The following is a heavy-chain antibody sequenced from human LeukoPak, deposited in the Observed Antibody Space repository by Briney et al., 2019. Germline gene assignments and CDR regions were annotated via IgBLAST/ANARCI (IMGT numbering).Heavy chain of an antibody. CDR2: VSAYNGNI. J-gene: IGHJ4*02. V-gene: IGHV1-18*01. Sequence: ASVKVSCKASGYTFISFGVSWVRQAPGQGLEWMGYVSAYNGNINYAQSLQGRVTLTTDSSTSTAYMELRSLTSDDTAVYYCASDSGGSDRDAYYFDSWCEQALVAVSS. CDR1: GYTFISFG. D-gene: IGHD2-15*01. CDR3: ASDSGGSDRDAYYFDS.